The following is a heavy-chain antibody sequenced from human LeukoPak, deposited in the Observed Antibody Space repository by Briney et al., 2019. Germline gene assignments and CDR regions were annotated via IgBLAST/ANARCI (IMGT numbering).Heavy chain of an antibody. D-gene: IGHD6-13*01. CDR2: IFHSENT. V-gene: IGHV4-38-2*02. CDR1: GYSISGGYY. Sequence: SETLSLTCTVSGYSISGGYYWGWIRQPPGKGLEWIGSIYQSGSRQPPGKGLEWIGSIFHSENTYYNPSLKSRVTISAGTSKNQFSLKLSSVTAADTAVYYCAIRYSSGWYSDTFDIWGQGTMVTVSS. J-gene: IGHJ3*02. CDR3: AIRYSSGWYSDTFDI.